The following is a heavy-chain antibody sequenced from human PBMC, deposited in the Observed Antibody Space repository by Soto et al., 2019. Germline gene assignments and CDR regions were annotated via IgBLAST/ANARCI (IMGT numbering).Heavy chain of an antibody. D-gene: IGHD2-21*02. Sequence: QIQLVQSGGEVKKPGASVRVSCKASGYTFTSYGISWVRQAPGQVFEWLGWISPFNGNTNYAQNLQGRVAMTTDSSTCTAYMDLRSLKSDDTAGYYCVRGDYWFDTWGQGTLVSVSS. CDR2: ISPFNGNT. CDR1: GYTFTSYG. CDR3: VRGDYWFDT. V-gene: IGHV1-18*01. J-gene: IGHJ5*02.